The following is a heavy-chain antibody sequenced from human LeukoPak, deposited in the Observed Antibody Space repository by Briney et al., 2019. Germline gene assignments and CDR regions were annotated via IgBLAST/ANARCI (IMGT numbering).Heavy chain of an antibody. CDR1: GFTFSSYS. D-gene: IGHD1-14*01. Sequence: GGSLRLSCAASGFTFSSYSMNWVRQAPGKGLEWASSISSSSSYIYYADSVKGRFTISRDNAKNSLYLQMNSLRAEDTAVYYCARAGDGTADYWGQGTLVTVSS. CDR3: ARAGDGTADY. CDR2: ISSSSSYI. V-gene: IGHV3-21*01. J-gene: IGHJ4*02.